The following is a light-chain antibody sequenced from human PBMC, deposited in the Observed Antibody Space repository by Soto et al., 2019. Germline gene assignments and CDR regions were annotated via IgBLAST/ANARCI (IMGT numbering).Light chain of an antibody. CDR3: QQLYSYPLT. Sequence: DIQLTQSPSFLSASVGDRVAITCRASQGISSYLAWYQQKPGKAPKLLIYAASTLQSGVPLRFSGSGSGTSFTLTISSLQPEDFATYFCQQLYSYPLTFGGGTTVEF. CDR1: QGISSY. V-gene: IGKV1-9*01. CDR2: AAS. J-gene: IGKJ4*01.